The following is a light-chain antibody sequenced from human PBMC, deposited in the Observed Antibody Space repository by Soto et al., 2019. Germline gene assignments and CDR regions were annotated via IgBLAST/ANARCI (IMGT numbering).Light chain of an antibody. CDR1: QSVRNSY. CDR3: QQYGNSPQIT. V-gene: IGKV3-20*01. J-gene: IGKJ5*01. Sequence: EIVLTQSPGTLSLSPGERATLSCRASQSVRNSYLAWYQQKPGQAPRLLMSDASSRSTGIPDRFSGNGSGTDFTLTISRLEPEDFAVYYCQQYGNSPQITFGQGTRLEIK. CDR2: DAS.